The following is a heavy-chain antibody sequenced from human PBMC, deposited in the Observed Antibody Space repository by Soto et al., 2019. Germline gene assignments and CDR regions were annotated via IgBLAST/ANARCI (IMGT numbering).Heavy chain of an antibody. CDR3: ARCYGVRVSMVRIWFDS. V-gene: IGHV3-23*01. D-gene: IGHD3-10*01. Sequence: EVQLSESGGGLVQPGGSLRLSCAASEFSFNHYAMSWVRQAPGKGLEWVSAISGSGDETYYADSVKGRFTISRDNSKKTMYLQMNSLRVEDTAVYYRARCYGVRVSMVRIWFDSWGQGTLVTVSS. CDR1: EFSFNHYA. J-gene: IGHJ5*01. CDR2: ISGSGDET.